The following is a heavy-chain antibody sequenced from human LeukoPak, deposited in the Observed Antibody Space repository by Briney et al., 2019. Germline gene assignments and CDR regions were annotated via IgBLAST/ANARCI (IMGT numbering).Heavy chain of an antibody. J-gene: IGHJ4*02. CDR3: ARDHADGDYVFDY. D-gene: IGHD4-17*01. V-gene: IGHV4-34*01. CDR1: GGSFSGYY. CDR2: INHSGST. Sequence: RTSGTLSLTCAVYGGSFSGYYWSWIRQPPGKGLEWIGEINHSGSTNYNPSLKSRLTISVDTSKNQFSLKLSSVTAADTAVYYCARDHADGDYVFDYWGQGTLVTVSS.